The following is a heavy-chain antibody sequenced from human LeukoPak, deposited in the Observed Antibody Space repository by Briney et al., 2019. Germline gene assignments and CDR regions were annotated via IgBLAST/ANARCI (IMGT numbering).Heavy chain of an antibody. V-gene: IGHV1-46*01. D-gene: IGHD5-12*01. CDR1: VYTFTSYY. Sequence: ASVKVSCKASVYTFTSYYMHWVRQAPGQGLEWMGIINPSGGSTSYAQKSQGRVTMTRDMSTSTVYMELSSLRSEDTAVYYCATGGIVATIVPLDYWGQGTLVTVSS. CDR3: ATGGIVATIVPLDY. CDR2: INPSGGST. J-gene: IGHJ4*02.